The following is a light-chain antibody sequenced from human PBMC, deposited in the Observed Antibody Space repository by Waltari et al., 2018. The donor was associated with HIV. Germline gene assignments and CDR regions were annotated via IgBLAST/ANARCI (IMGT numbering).Light chain of an antibody. J-gene: IGLJ3*02. Sequence: QSALTQPASVSGSPGQSIIISCTGTSSDVGGYNYVSWYQQHPGKAPKLIIFDVGNRPSGVSNRFSGSKSGNTASLTISGLQTEDEADYYCSSYTSTTTRWLFGGGTRLTVL. CDR2: DVG. CDR3: SSYTSTTTRWL. CDR1: SSDVGGYNY. V-gene: IGLV2-14*03.